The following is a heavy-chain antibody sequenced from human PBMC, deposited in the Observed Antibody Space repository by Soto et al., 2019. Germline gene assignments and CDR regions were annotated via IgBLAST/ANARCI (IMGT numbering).Heavy chain of an antibody. V-gene: IGHV3-23*01. Sequence: EVKLLESGGGLVQPGGSLRLSCAASGFMFSSEAMTWVRQVPGKGLQWVALVSGGGGDTHYRDSVKGRFIISMDNSKNTVYLQMNSLRAEDTAVYHCAKTGVRSGLWEALDVWGQGAMVIVSS. CDR1: GFMFSSEA. CDR3: AKTGVRSGLWEALDV. J-gene: IGHJ3*01. CDR2: VSGGGGDT. D-gene: IGHD3-16*01.